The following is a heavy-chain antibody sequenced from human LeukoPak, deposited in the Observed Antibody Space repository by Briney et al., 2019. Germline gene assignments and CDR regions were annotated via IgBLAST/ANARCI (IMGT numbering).Heavy chain of an antibody. J-gene: IGHJ5*02. Sequence: PGRSLRLSCAASGFTFSSYAMHWVRQAPGKGLEWVSFIYSDNTHYSDSVKGRFTISRDNSKNTLYLQMNSLRVDDTAVYYCAGSYCYASGTLDPWGQGTLVTVSS. CDR3: AGSYCYASGTLDP. CDR1: GFTFSSYA. CDR2: IYSDNT. D-gene: IGHD3-10*01. V-gene: IGHV3-30*14.